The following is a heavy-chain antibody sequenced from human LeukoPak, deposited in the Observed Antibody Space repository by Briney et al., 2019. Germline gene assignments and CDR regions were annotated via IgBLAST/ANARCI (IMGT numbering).Heavy chain of an antibody. Sequence: GGSLSLSCAASGFTFNSYSMNWLRQAPGKGLEWVAYITSSSGTIYYADSVKGRFTISRENAKNSLYLQMNSLRAGDTAVYYCARVSRVPAAMYAFDIWGQGTMVTVSS. J-gene: IGHJ3*02. CDR3: ARVSRVPAAMYAFDI. V-gene: IGHV3-48*01. CDR2: ITSSSGTI. CDR1: GFTFNSYS. D-gene: IGHD2-2*01.